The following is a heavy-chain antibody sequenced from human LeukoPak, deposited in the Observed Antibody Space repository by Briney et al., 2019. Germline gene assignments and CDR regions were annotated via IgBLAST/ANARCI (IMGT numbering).Heavy chain of an antibody. CDR2: IYPGDSDT. V-gene: IGHV5-51*01. CDR3: ARLDCSGGSCYSDY. CDR1: GYSFTSYW. J-gene: IGHJ4*02. Sequence: GVSLQISCKGSGYSFTSYWIGWVRPMPGKGLEWMGIIYPGDSDTRYSPSFQGQVTISADKSISTAYLQWSSLKASDTAMYYCARLDCSGGSCYSDYWGQGTLVTVSS. D-gene: IGHD2-15*01.